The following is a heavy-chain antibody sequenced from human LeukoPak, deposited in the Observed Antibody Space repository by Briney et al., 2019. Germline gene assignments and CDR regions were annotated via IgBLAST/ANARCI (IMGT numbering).Heavy chain of an antibody. CDR1: GFTFSSYA. V-gene: IGHV3-23*01. J-gene: IGHJ6*04. CDR2: FSGSGGST. D-gene: IGHD3-10*02. Sequence: GGSLRLSCAASGFTFSSYAMSWVRQAPGKGLEWVSGFSGSGGSTYYADSVKGRFTISRDNAKNSLYLQMNSLRAEDTAVYYCAELGITMIGGVWGKGTTVTISS. CDR3: AELGITMIGGV.